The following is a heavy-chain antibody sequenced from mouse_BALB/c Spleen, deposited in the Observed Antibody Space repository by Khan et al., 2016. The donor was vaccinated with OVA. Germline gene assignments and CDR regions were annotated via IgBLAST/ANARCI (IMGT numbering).Heavy chain of an antibody. CDR3: ARGDGYYVYFDY. CDR1: GYTFTYYV. V-gene: IGHV1-81*01. D-gene: IGHD2-3*01. CDR2: IYPGSANT. Sequence: QVQLQQSGPELVKPGASVKMSCKASGYTFTYYVITWVKQRTGQGLEWIGEIYPGSANTYYKERFKGKATLTADKSSNTTHMQLSSLTSEDSAVYFCARGDGYYVYFDYWGQGTTLTVSS. J-gene: IGHJ2*01.